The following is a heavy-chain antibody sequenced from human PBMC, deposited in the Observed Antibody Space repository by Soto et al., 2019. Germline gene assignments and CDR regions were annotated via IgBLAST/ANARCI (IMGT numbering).Heavy chain of an antibody. V-gene: IGHV4-39*01. Sequence: SETLSLTCTVSGGSISDSSYFWDWSRQPPGKGLEWIGNIYCSGSTYYNLSLKSRVTISVDTSKNQFSLKLSSVTAAHTAVYYCARRGVCSHYSNYWGLGTLVTVSS. CDR3: ARRGVCSHYSNY. CDR1: GGSISDSSYF. D-gene: IGHD2-21*02. CDR2: IYCSGST. J-gene: IGHJ4*02.